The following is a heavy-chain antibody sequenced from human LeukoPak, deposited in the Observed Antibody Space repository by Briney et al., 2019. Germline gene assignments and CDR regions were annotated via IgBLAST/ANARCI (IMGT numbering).Heavy chain of an antibody. CDR3: ARATARGYSGDGVEDY. CDR1: GGTFISYA. D-gene: IGHD5-12*01. CDR2: IIPILGIA. J-gene: IGHJ4*02. V-gene: IGHV1-69*04. Sequence: ASVKVSCKASGGTFISYAISWVRQAPGQGLEWMGRIIPILGIANYAQKFQGRVTITADKSTSTAYMELSSLRSEDTAVYYCARATARGYSGDGVEDYWGQGTLVTVSS.